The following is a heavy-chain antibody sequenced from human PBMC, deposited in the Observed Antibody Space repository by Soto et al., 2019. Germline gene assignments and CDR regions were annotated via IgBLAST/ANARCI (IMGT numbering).Heavy chain of an antibody. Sequence: QLQLQESGPGLVKPSETLSLTCTVSGGSISSSSYYWGWIRQPPGKGLEWIGSIYYSGSTYYNPSLKSRVTISVDTSKNQFSLKLSSVTAADTAVYYCARHERDGDYSWVYYFDYWGQGTLVTVSS. D-gene: IGHD4-17*01. CDR1: GGSISSSSYY. CDR2: IYYSGST. CDR3: ARHERDGDYSWVYYFDY. J-gene: IGHJ4*02. V-gene: IGHV4-39*01.